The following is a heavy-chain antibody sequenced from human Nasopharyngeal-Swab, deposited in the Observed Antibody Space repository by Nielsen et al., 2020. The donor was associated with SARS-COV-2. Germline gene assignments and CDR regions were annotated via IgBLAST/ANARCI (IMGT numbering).Heavy chain of an antibody. CDR3: AKNVADDSGTMWYYYYGMDV. CDR2: ISSSGSTI. D-gene: IGHD3-10*01. Sequence: GESLKISCAASGFTFSDYYMSWIRQAPGKGLEWVSYISSSGSTIYYADSVKGRFTISRDNAKNSLYLQMNSLRAEDTAVYYCAKNVADDSGTMWYYYYGMDVWGQGTTVTVSS. J-gene: IGHJ6*02. V-gene: IGHV3-11*04. CDR1: GFTFSDYY.